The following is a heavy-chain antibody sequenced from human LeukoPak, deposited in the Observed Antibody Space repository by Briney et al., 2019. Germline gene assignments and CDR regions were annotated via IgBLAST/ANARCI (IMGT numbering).Heavy chain of an antibody. D-gene: IGHD5-12*01. CDR2: INWNGGST. V-gene: IGHV3-20*04. CDR3: ARGPDVDIVALWYFDY. CDR1: GFTFDDYG. Sequence: PGGSLRLSCAASGFTFDDYGMSWVRQAPGKGLEWVSGINWNGGSTGCADSVKGRFTISRDNAKNSLYLQMNSLRAEDAALYYCARGPDVDIVALWYFDYWGQGTLVTVSS. J-gene: IGHJ4*02.